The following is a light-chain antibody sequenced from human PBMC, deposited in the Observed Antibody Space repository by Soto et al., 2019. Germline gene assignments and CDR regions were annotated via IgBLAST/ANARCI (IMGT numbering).Light chain of an antibody. CDR2: DVS. V-gene: IGKV1-39*01. CDR3: HQSYSPPRRT. CDR1: QSITPW. Sequence: DMEMAQGPSTVAAYVGVRVTIAGRARQSITPWLALYQQRPGKAHKLLIYDVSSLQSGVPSRFSGSGSGTDFTLTISSLQPDDLATHYRHQSYSPPRRTFPQGTKL. J-gene: IGKJ1*01.